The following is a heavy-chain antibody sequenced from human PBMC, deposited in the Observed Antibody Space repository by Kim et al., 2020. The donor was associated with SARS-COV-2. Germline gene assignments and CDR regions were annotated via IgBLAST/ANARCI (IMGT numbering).Heavy chain of an antibody. V-gene: IGHV3-33*01. D-gene: IGHD3-10*01. CDR3: ARSDMVRGGGGMDV. Sequence: AASVKGRFTISRDNSKNTLYLQMNSLRAEDTAVYYCARSDMVRGGGGMDVWGQGTTVTVSS. J-gene: IGHJ6*02.